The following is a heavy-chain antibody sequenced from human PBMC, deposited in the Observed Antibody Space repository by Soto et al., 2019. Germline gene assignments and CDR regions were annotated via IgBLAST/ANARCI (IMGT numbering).Heavy chain of an antibody. Sequence: EVQLVESGGGLVQPGGSLRLSCAASGFTFSSYSMNWVRQAPGKGLEWVSYISSSSSTIYYADSVKGRFTISRDNAKNSVYLQLNSLRDERTAVYYCARRPLPRFGISSSFDYWGQGNLVTGSP. CDR1: GFTFSSYS. V-gene: IGHV3-48*02. D-gene: IGHD6-6*01. CDR3: ARRPLPRFGISSSFDY. CDR2: ISSSSSTI. J-gene: IGHJ4*02.